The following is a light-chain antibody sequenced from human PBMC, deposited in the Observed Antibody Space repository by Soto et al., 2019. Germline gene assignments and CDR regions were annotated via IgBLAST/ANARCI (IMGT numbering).Light chain of an antibody. CDR1: NNDIGNYKY. J-gene: IGLJ3*02. Sequence: QSALTQPASVSGSPGQSITISCTGTNNDIGNYKYVSGYQQHPGKAPKLLIYEVSNRPSGISNRFSGSKSGNTAALTISGILVEDEAHYHCSSYTTGSTVMFGGGTKLSVL. V-gene: IGLV2-14*01. CDR3: SSYTTGSTVM. CDR2: EVS.